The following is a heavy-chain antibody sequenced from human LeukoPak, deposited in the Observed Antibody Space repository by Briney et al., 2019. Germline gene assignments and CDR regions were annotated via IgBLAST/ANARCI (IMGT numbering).Heavy chain of an antibody. J-gene: IGHJ5*02. CDR1: GGSFSGYH. D-gene: IGHD2-15*01. CDR2: INHSGST. V-gene: IGHV4-34*01. CDR3: ARRCLRYCSGGSRLLQGNWFDP. Sequence: SETLSLTCAVYGGSFSGYHWSWIRQPPGKGLEWIGEINHSGSTNYNPSLKSRVTISVDTSKNQFSLKLSSVTAADTAVYYCARRCLRYCSGGSRLLQGNWFDPWGQGTLVTVSS.